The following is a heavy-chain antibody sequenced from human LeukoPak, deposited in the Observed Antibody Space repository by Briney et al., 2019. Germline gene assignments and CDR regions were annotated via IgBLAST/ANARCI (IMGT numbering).Heavy chain of an antibody. D-gene: IGHD3-22*01. Sequence: GGSLRLSCAASGFTFSDYYMSWIRQAPGKGLEWVSYIGDSGGNIYYADSVKGRFTISRDNAKNSVYLKMNNLGAKDTAVYYCARDRLGDYDHSGYYDKWGQGTLVTVSS. CDR3: ARDRLGDYDHSGYYDK. V-gene: IGHV3-11*01. CDR1: GFTFSDYY. J-gene: IGHJ4*02. CDR2: IGDSGGNI.